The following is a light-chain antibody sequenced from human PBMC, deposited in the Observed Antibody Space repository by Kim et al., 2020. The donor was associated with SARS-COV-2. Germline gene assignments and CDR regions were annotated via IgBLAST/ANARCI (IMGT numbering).Light chain of an antibody. V-gene: IGKV3-20*01. J-gene: IGKJ4*01. Sequence: EIVLTQSPGTLSLSPGERATLSCRTSQSVSSSYLAWYQQKPGQAPRLLIYGASSRATGIPDRFSGSGSGTDFTLTISRLEPEDFAVYYCQKYGSSPPVTFGGGTTVDIK. CDR1: QSVSSSY. CDR2: GAS. CDR3: QKYGSSPPVT.